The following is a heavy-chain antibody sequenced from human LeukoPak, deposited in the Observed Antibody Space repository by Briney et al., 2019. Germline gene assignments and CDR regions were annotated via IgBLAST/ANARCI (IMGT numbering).Heavy chain of an antibody. CDR1: GGSIRSSY. CDR3: ARDQGSYYGVDV. Sequence: SETLSLTCTVSGGSIRSSYWSWIRQPAGKGLEWIGRMYTSGTTKYNPSLKSRVTMSVDTSNNQFSLKVSSVTAADTAVYYCARDQGSYYGVDVWGQGTTVTVSS. CDR2: MYTSGTT. J-gene: IGHJ6*02. V-gene: IGHV4-4*07.